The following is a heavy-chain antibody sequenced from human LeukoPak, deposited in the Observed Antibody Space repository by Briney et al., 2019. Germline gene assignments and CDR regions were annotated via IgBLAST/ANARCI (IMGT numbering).Heavy chain of an antibody. Sequence: SETLSLTCTVSGGSISSGSYYWSWIRQPAGKGLEWIGRIYTSGSTNYNPSLKSRVTISVDTSKNQSSLKLSSVTAADTAVYYCAREVTMVRGVIIGDWFDPWGQGTLVTVSS. J-gene: IGHJ5*02. V-gene: IGHV4-61*02. CDR1: GGSISSGSYY. CDR3: AREVTMVRGVIIGDWFDP. D-gene: IGHD3-10*01. CDR2: IYTSGST.